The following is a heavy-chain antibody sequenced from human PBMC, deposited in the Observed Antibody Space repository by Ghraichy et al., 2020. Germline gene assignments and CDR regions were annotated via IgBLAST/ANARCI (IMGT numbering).Heavy chain of an antibody. J-gene: IGHJ1*01. V-gene: IGHV3-53*01. CDR1: GFTASNNY. Sequence: GGSLRLSCVAAGFTASNNYMCRNRQASGKRPERVAVIYSDAGTYYADSVKGRFTISRDGSKNTLDLQMNSLTAQDTAVYFCARDPPRIVASGPGYRRGQGTLVAGS. D-gene: IGHD3-10*01. CDR2: IYSDAGT. CDR3: ARDPPRIVASGPGYR.